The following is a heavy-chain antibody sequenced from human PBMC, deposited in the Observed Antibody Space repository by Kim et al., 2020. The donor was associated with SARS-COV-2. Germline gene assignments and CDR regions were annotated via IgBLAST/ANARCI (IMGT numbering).Heavy chain of an antibody. J-gene: IGHJ6*02. CDR1: GYTFTSYA. D-gene: IGHD3-10*01. Sequence: ASVKVSCKASGYTFTSYAMHWVRQAPGQRLEWMGWINAGNGNTKYSQKFQGRVTITRDTSASTAYMELSSLRSEDTAVYYCARILGYYYGSGSYYPYYGMDVWGQGTTVTVS. CDR3: ARILGYYYGSGSYYPYYGMDV. CDR2: INAGNGNT. V-gene: IGHV1-3*01.